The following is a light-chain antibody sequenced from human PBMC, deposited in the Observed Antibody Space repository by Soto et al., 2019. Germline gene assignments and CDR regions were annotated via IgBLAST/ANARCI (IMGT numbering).Light chain of an antibody. Sequence: DIQMTQSPSSLSASVGDRVTITCRTSQNIIKYLNWYQQKPGKAPKFLIYGPSTLQTGVPSRFSGGGSGTDFTLTISSLQPEDFAAYYCQQTYTTPYTFGQGTKLDIK. J-gene: IGKJ2*01. CDR3: QQTYTTPYT. V-gene: IGKV1-39*01. CDR1: QNIIKY. CDR2: GPS.